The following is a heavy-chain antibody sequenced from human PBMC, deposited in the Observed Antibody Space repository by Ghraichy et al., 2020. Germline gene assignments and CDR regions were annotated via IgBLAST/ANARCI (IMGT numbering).Heavy chain of an antibody. CDR2: IYYSGST. CDR1: GGSISSYY. J-gene: IGHJ6*02. CDR3: ARGNYGLRGREYYYYYGMDV. D-gene: IGHD3-10*01. V-gene: IGHV4-59*01. Sequence: SETLSLTCTVSGGSISSYYWTWIRQPPGKGLEWIGYIYYSGSTKYNPSLESRVSISVDTSKNQFSLKLTSVTAADTAVYYCARGNYGLRGREYYYYYGMDVWGQGTTVTVSS.